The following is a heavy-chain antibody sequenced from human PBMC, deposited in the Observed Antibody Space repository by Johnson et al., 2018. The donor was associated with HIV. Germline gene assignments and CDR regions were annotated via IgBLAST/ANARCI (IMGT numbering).Heavy chain of an antibody. CDR3: ARAMTTVSTWAFDI. V-gene: IGHV3-30-3*01. CDR1: GFTFSSYA. D-gene: IGHD4-17*01. CDR2: ISYDGSNK. Sequence: QVKLVESGGGVVQPGRSLRLSCAASGFTFSSYAMHWVRQAPGKGLEWVAVISYDGSNKYYADSVKGRFTISRDNSKNTLYLQMNSLRAEDTAVYYCARAMTTVSTWAFDIWGQGTMVTVSS. J-gene: IGHJ3*02.